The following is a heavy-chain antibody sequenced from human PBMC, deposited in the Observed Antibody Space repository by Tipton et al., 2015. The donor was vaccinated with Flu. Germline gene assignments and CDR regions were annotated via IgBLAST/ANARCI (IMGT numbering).Heavy chain of an antibody. CDR1: GDSISSDYH. D-gene: IGHD4-11*01. Sequence: TLSLTCAVSGDSISSDYHWGWIRQFPRKGLEWIGTVSRSGSTVYNPSLTSRVTISIDRSKNQFSLNLKSVTAADMAVYHCARRDYSNYVSDPKSWFDPWGQGTLVAVSS. J-gene: IGHJ5*02. CDR2: VSRSGST. CDR3: ARRDYSNYVSDPKSWFDP. V-gene: IGHV4-38-2*01.